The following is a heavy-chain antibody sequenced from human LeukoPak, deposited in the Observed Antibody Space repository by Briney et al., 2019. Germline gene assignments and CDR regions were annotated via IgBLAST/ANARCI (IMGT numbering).Heavy chain of an antibody. CDR2: INSDSGFT. J-gene: IGHJ5*02. CDR1: GYTFTVYY. CDR3: ARKFDMKGFDP. V-gene: IGHV1-2*02. D-gene: IGHD2-15*01. Sequence: GASVKVSCKASGYTFTVYYLNWVRQAPGQGLEWMGWINSDSGFTKYAQKFQGRVTMTRDTSITTVYMDLTRLTSDDTAVYYCARKFDMKGFDPWGQGTLVTVSS.